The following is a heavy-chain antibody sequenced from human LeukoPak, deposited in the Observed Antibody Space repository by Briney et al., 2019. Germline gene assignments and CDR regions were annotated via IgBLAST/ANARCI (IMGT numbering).Heavy chain of an antibody. J-gene: IGHJ3*02. V-gene: IGHV3-23*01. CDR1: RDTPIISA. Sequence: GGSLRLSCEDPRDTPIISAWSWGPQAPGRGLEWVSAISGGGGKTWYADSVKGRFTISRDNSKNTLYLQMNSLRGDHISVNDQTKGPRVFNSGDYYLGAFNIWGQGAMVTVSS. CDR2: ISGGGGKT. CDR3: TKGPRVFNSGDYYLGAFNI. D-gene: IGHD1-26*01.